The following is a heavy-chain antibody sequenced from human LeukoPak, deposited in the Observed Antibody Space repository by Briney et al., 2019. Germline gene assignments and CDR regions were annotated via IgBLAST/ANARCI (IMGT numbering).Heavy chain of an antibody. CDR1: GFTFSSYA. J-gene: IGHJ4*02. CDR3: AKDLRSTVWLPY. CDR2: ISNSGDST. D-gene: IGHD3-10*01. Sequence: PGGSLRLSCAASGFTFSSYAMSWVRQAPGKGLEWVSTISNSGDSTYYADSVQGRFTISRDNSKSTLYLQMNSLRADDTAVYYCAKDLRSTVWLPYWGQGTLVTVSS. V-gene: IGHV3-23*01.